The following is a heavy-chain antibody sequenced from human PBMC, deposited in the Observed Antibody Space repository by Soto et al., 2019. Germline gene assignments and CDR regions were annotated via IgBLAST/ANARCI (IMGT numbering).Heavy chain of an antibody. Sequence: GGSLRLSCAASGFTFSSYGMHWVRQAPGKGLEWVAVISYDGSNKYYADSVKGRFTISRDNSKNTLYLQMNSLRAEDTAVYYCAKHFEDYSNYVGYFDYWGQGTLVTVSS. CDR3: AKHFEDYSNYVGYFDY. J-gene: IGHJ4*02. CDR1: GFTFSSYG. V-gene: IGHV3-30*18. D-gene: IGHD4-4*01. CDR2: ISYDGSNK.